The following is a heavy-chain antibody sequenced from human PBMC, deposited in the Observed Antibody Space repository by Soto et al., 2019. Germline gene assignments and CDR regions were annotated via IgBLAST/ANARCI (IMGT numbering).Heavy chain of an antibody. Sequence: PGGSLRLSCAASGFTFSSYGMHWVRQAPGKGLEWVAVISYDGSNKYYADSVKGRFTISRDNSKNTLYLQMNSLRAEDTAVYYCAKDVTLGYCSGGSCYPEAHSWGYHYYYGMDVWGQGTTVTVSS. CDR1: GFTFSSYG. CDR3: AKDVTLGYCSGGSCYPEAHSWGYHYYYGMDV. D-gene: IGHD2-15*01. CDR2: ISYDGSNK. V-gene: IGHV3-30*18. J-gene: IGHJ6*02.